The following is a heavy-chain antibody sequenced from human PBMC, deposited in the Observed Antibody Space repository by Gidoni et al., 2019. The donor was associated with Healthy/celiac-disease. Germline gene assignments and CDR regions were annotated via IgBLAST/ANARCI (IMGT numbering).Heavy chain of an antibody. CDR2: TSAYNGNT. V-gene: IGHV1-18*01. J-gene: IGHJ5*02. CDR1: GYPFTSYG. CDR3: AREDADPYSSSNWFDP. Sequence: QVQLVQSGAEVKKPGASVKVSCKASGYPFTSYGISGVRQAPGQGLEWMGWTSAYNGNTNYAQKLQGRVTMTTDTSTSTAYMELRSLRSDDTAVYYCAREDADPYSSSNWFDPWGQGTLVTVSS. D-gene: IGHD6-6*01.